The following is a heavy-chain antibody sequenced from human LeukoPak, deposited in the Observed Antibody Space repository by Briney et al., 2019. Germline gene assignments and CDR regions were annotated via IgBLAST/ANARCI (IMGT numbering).Heavy chain of an antibody. V-gene: IGHV4-34*01. CDR3: ARHQPYMVRFGQGHNWFDP. CDR2: INHSGST. D-gene: IGHD3-10*01. J-gene: IGHJ5*02. Sequence: SETLSLTCAVYGGSFSGYYWSWILQPPGKGLEWLGEINHSGSTNYNPSLKSRVTISVDTSKNQFSLKLSSVTAADTAVYYCARHQPYMVRFGQGHNWFDPWGQGTLVTVSS. CDR1: GGSFSGYY.